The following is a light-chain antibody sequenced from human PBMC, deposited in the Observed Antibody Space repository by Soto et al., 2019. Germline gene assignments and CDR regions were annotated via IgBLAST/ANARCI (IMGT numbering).Light chain of an antibody. CDR1: SSNIGAGYD. V-gene: IGLV1-40*01. Sequence: VLTQPPSVSGAPGQRVTISCTGSSSNIGAGYDVHWYQQLPGTAPKLLIYGNSNRPSGVPDRFSGSKSGTSASLAITGLQAEDEADYYCQSYDSSLSGSRVFGGGTKVTVL. J-gene: IGLJ3*02. CDR3: QSYDSSLSGSRV. CDR2: GNS.